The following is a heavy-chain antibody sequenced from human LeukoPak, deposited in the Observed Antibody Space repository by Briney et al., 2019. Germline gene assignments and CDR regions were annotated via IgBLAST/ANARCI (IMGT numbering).Heavy chain of an antibody. D-gene: IGHD1-26*01. J-gene: IGHJ4*02. CDR1: GYTFTDHY. V-gene: IGHV1-2*02. CDR2: INLNTGDT. Sequence: ASVTVSCKASGYTFTDHYIHWVRQAPGQGPEWMGWINLNTGDTGCAQKFQDRVTLIRCTFCTTAYMEFVSLTSDDTAVYYCVSNSFMWAFDFWGQGTLVAVSS. CDR3: VSNSFMWAFDF.